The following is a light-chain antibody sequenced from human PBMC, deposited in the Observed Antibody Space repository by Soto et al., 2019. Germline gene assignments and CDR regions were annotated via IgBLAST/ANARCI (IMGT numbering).Light chain of an antibody. CDR3: SSYTRTSTVL. Sequence: QSVLTQPASVSGSPGQSITISCTGARSDVGYSTSVSWYQQHPGKAPKLMIYDVSNRPSGVSDRLSGSKSGNTASLTISGLQAEDEADYYCSSYTRTSTVLFGGGTQLTVL. CDR1: RSDVGYSTS. V-gene: IGLV2-14*01. J-gene: IGLJ2*01. CDR2: DVS.